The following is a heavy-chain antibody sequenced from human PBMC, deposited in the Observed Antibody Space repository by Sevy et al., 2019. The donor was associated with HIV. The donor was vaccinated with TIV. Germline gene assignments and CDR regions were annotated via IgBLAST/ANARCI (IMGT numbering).Heavy chain of an antibody. CDR2: IKQDASEK. V-gene: IGHV3-7*01. CDR1: GLIFSSHW. CDR3: ASDYF. Sequence: GGSLRLSCVDSGLIFSSHWMTWVRQAPGKGLEWVATIKQDASEKYYVDSVKGRFTISRDNAKNSVYLQMSSLRVEDTAMYFCASDYFWGQGTLVTVSS. J-gene: IGHJ4*02.